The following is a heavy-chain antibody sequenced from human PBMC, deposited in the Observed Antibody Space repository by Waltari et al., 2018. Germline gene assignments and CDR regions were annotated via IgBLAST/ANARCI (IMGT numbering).Heavy chain of an antibody. CDR3: AKGPAIFDYGDYVGDFDY. D-gene: IGHD4-17*01. Sequence: QVQLVQSGAEVKKPGSSVKVSCKASGGTFSSYAISWVRQAPGQGLEWMGGIIPIFGTANYAQKFQGRVTITADESTSTAYMELSSLRAEDTAVYYCAKGPAIFDYGDYVGDFDYWGQGTLVTVSS. CDR2: IIPIFGTA. V-gene: IGHV1-69*01. J-gene: IGHJ4*02. CDR1: GGTFSSYA.